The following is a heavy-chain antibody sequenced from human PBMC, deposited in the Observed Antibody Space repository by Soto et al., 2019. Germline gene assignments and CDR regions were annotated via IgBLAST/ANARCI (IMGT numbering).Heavy chain of an antibody. V-gene: IGHV6-1*01. Sequence: SQTLSLTCAISGDSVSSNSAAWNWIRQSPSRGLEWLGRTYYRSKWYNDYAVSVKSRITINPDTSKNQFSLQLNSVTPEDTAVYYCARAGILTGYYNYYYYMDVWGKGTTVTVSS. CDR2: TYYRSKWYN. J-gene: IGHJ6*03. CDR1: GDSVSSNSAA. D-gene: IGHD3-9*01. CDR3: ARAGILTGYYNYYYYMDV.